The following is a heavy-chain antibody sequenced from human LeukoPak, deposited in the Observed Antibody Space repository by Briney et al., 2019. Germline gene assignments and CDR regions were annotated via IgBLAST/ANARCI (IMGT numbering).Heavy chain of an antibody. V-gene: IGHV4-39*01. CDR3: GGIAVAGDYFDY. D-gene: IGHD6-19*01. J-gene: IGHJ4*02. CDR2: IYYSGST. Sequence: PSETLSLTCTVSGGSISSSSYYWGWIRQPPGKGLEWIGSIYYSGSTYYNPSLKSRVTISVDTSKNQFSLKLSSVTAADTAVYYCGGIAVAGDYFDYWGQGTLVTVSS. CDR1: GGSISSSSYY.